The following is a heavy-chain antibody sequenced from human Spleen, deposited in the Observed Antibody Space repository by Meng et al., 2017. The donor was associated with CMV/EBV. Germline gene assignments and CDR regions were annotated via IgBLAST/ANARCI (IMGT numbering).Heavy chain of an antibody. J-gene: IGHJ4*02. CDR3: ARSERRAYYLDS. V-gene: IGHV1-69*02. Sequence: SVKVSCKTSGGTFSSYTISWVRQAPGQGLEWMGRIIPMLGITNYAQKFQGRVTITADKSTSTAYMELSSLRSDDTAVYYCARSERRAYYLDSWGQGTLVTVSS. CDR2: IIPMLGIT. CDR1: GGTFSSYT. D-gene: IGHD1-14*01.